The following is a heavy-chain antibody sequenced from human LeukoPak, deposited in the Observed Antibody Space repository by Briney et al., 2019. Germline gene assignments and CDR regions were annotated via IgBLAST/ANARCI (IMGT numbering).Heavy chain of an antibody. J-gene: IGHJ4*02. V-gene: IGHV1-8*01. CDR2: MNPNSGNT. D-gene: IGHD4-17*01. Sequence: AAVTVSFKGSGYTFTNYDINWVGQATGQGREGMGWMNPNSGNTGYTQKFQGRVTMNRNTSIITAYMELSSLRSEDTAVYYCARASHGDYGGWKYYFDYWGQGTLVTVSS. CDR3: ARASHGDYGGWKYYFDY. CDR1: GYTFTNYD.